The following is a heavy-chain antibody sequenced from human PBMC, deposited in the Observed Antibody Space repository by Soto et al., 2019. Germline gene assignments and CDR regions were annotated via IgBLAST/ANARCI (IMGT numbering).Heavy chain of an antibody. CDR1: GGSFSGYY. Sequence: SETLSLTCAVYGGSFSGYYWSWIRQPPGKGLEWIGEINHSGSTNYNPSLKSRVTISVDTSKNQFSLKLSSVTAADTAVYYCARLVSYYYGSGSYYNAPFDYWGQGTLVTVSS. V-gene: IGHV4-34*01. D-gene: IGHD3-10*01. J-gene: IGHJ4*02. CDR2: INHSGST. CDR3: ARLVSYYYGSGSYYNAPFDY.